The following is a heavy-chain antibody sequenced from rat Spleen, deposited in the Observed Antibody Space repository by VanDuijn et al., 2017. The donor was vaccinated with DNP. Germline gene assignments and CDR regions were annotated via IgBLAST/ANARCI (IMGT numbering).Heavy chain of an antibody. J-gene: IGHJ2*01. CDR2: INKDSSTI. CDR1: GFNFNDYW. Sequence: EVKLVESGGGLVQPGSSLKLSCVASGFNFNDYWMGWVRQAPGKGLEWIGQINKDSSTISYSPSLKDKLTISRDSAQNTLYLQMGKLGSEDTAIYYCAKGPNYGGWSDYFDYWGQGVMVTVSS. D-gene: IGHD1-11*01. CDR3: AKGPNYGGWSDYFDY. V-gene: IGHV4-2*01.